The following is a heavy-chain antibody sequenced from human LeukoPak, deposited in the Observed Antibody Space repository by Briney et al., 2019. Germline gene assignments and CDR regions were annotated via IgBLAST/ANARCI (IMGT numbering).Heavy chain of an antibody. D-gene: IGHD6-13*01. V-gene: IGHV3-33*01. J-gene: IGHJ5*02. CDR1: GFTFSSYG. CDR2: IWYDGSNK. Sequence: GGSLRPSCAASGFTFSSYGMHWVRQAPGKGLEWVAVIWYDGSNKYYADSVKGRFTISRDNSKNTLYLQMNSLRAEDTAVYYCARYSSSWLEENWFDPWGQGTLVTVSS. CDR3: ARYSSSWLEENWFDP.